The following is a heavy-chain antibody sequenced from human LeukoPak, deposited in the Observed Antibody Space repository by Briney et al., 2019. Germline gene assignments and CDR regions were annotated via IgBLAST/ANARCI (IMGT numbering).Heavy chain of an antibody. CDR3: ARERLGSSSWYYYYGMDV. V-gene: IGHV3-21*01. CDR1: GFTFSSYS. CDR2: ISSSSSYI. J-gene: IGHJ6*02. D-gene: IGHD6-13*01. Sequence: GGSLRLSCAASGFTFSSYSMNWVRQAPGKGLEWVSSISSSSSYIYYADSVKGRFTISRDNAKNSLYLQMNSLRAEDTAVYYCARERLGSSSWYYYYGMDVWGQGTTVTVPS.